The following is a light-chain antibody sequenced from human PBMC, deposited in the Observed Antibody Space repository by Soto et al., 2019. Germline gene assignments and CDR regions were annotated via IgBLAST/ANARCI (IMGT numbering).Light chain of an antibody. CDR3: QQYNNWPFIT. Sequence: EIVMTQSPSTLSVSXGERATLSXXXSQSVRGNLAWYQQKPGQSPRLLIYGASSRATGIPVRFSGSGSGTEFTLTISSLQSEDFAVYYCQQYNNWPFITFGQGTRLEIK. J-gene: IGKJ5*01. V-gene: IGKV3-15*01. CDR2: GAS. CDR1: QSVRGN.